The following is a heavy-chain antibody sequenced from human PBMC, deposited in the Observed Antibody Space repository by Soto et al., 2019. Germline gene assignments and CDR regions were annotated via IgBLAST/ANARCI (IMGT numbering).Heavy chain of an antibody. V-gene: IGHV1-18*04. J-gene: IGHJ5*02. CDR3: AHVYCSGGSCFPNWFDP. CDR2: INTYNNKT. D-gene: IGHD2-15*01. Sequence: QVQLVQSGAEVKKPGASVKVSCKASGYTLLSYGISWVRQAPGQRPEWMGWINTYNNKTNYAQKLQGRVTMTTDTTTSTAYMELRSLRSDDTAVYYCAHVYCSGGSCFPNWFDPWGQGTLVTVSS. CDR1: GYTLLSYG.